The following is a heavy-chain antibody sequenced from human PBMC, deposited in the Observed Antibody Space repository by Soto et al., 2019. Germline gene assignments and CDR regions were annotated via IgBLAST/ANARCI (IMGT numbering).Heavy chain of an antibody. D-gene: IGHD3-22*01. CDR1: GGSISTYY. J-gene: IGHJ4*02. CDR2: IYYDGST. CDR3: AREADYDSSGYADY. Sequence: PSETLSLTWTLSGGSISTYYRSWIRQPPGKGLEWIGYIYYDGSTSYNPSLRSRVTISVDTSKNQFSLILSSVTSADTAVYYCAREADYDSSGYADYRGQGTLVTVSS. V-gene: IGHV4-59*01.